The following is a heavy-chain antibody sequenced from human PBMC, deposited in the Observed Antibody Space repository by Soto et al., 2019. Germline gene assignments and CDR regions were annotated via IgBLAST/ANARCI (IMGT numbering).Heavy chain of an antibody. CDR2: ISYSGST. Sequence: AWETVSLTCTVSGGSMSSYYWTWLRQSPGRGLEWIGYISYSGSTYYNPSLKSRVTISADTSKKQFSLRMNSMIAADTAVYYCARADPDASVGYWGQGTLVTVSS. D-gene: IGHD2-15*01. CDR1: GGSMSSYY. CDR3: ARADPDASVGY. J-gene: IGHJ4*02. V-gene: IGHV4-59*01.